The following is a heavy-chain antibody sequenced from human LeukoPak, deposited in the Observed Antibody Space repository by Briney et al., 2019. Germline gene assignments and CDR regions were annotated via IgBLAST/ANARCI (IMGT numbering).Heavy chain of an antibody. V-gene: IGHV4-34*01. D-gene: IGHD4-17*01. CDR3: ARGDDYGD. CDR1: GGSFSGYY. Sequence: SETLSLTCAVYGGSFSGYYWSWIRQPPGKGLEWIGEINHSGSTNYNPPLKSRVTISVDTSKNQFSLKLSSVTAADTAVYYCARGDDYGDWGQGTLVTVSS. J-gene: IGHJ4*02. CDR2: INHSGST.